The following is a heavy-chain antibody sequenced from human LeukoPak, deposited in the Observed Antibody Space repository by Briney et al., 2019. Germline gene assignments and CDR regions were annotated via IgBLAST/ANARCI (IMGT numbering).Heavy chain of an antibody. D-gene: IGHD3-16*01. J-gene: IGHJ4*02. Sequence: SETLSLTCIVSGDSISSYYWSWIRQPLGKGLEWLGYIYYSGSTNYNPSLKSRVTISIDASKNHFSLKLSSVTAADTAVYYCARDRSLGIIDYWGQGTLVTVSS. V-gene: IGHV4-59*01. CDR1: GDSISSYY. CDR2: IYYSGST. CDR3: ARDRSLGIIDY.